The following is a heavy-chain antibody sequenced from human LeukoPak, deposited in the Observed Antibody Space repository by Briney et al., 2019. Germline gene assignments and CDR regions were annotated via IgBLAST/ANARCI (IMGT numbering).Heavy chain of an antibody. CDR3: ARASGSQFTYYFDY. CDR1: GGSISSSSYY. CDR2: IYYSGST. D-gene: IGHD1-26*01. V-gene: IGHV4-61*01. Sequence: SETLSLTCTVAGGSISSSSYYWSWIRQPPGKGLEWIGYIYYSGSTNYNPSLKSRVTISVDTSKNQFSLKLSSVTAADTAVYYCARASGSQFTYYFDYWGQGTLVTVSS. J-gene: IGHJ4*02.